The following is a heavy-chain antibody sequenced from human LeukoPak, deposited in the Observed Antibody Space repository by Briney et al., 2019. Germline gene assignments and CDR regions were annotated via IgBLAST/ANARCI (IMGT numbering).Heavy chain of an antibody. CDR2: IKSKTDGGAT. CDR3: TTDPEGGEVGATGGSFDY. CDR1: GFTFSNAW. D-gene: IGHD1-26*01. V-gene: IGHV3-15*01. Sequence: NPGGSLRLSCAASGFTFSNAWMSWVRQAPGKGLEWVGRIKSKTDGGATDYAAPVKGRFTISRDDSKNTLYLQMNSPKTEDTAVYYCTTDPEGGEVGATGGSFDYWGQGTLVTVSS. J-gene: IGHJ4*02.